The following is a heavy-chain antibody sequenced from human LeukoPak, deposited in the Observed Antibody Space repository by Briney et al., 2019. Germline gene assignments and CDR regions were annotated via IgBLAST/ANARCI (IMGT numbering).Heavy chain of an antibody. CDR3: AKSSGYSFGYNWFDP. D-gene: IGHD5-18*01. Sequence: GSLRLSCAASGFTFSTYAMSWVRQAPGKGLEWVSALSGSDGTSSPHSVKGRITMCTDNSKNTLYLQMNSLRAEDTAVYYCAKSSGYSFGYNWFDPWGQGTLVTVFS. V-gene: IGHV3-23*01. CDR1: GFTFSTYA. J-gene: IGHJ5*02. CDR2: LSGSDGT.